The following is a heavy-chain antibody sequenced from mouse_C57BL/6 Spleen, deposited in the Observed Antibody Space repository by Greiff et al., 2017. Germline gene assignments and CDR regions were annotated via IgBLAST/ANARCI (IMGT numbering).Heavy chain of an antibody. CDR2: IDPSDSYT. CDR3: ARWGYSNYVGC. J-gene: IGHJ2*01. D-gene: IGHD2-5*01. CDR1: GYTFTSYW. Sequence: QVQLQQPGAELVMPGASVKLSCKASGYTFTSYWMHWVKQRPGQGLEWIGEIDPSDSYTNYNQKFKGKSTLTVDKSSSTAYMQLSSLTSEDSAVYYCARWGYSNYVGCWGKGTTLTVSS. V-gene: IGHV1-69*01.